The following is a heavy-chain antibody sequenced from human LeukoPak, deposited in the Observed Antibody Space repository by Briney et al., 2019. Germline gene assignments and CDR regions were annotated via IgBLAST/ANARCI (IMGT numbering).Heavy chain of an antibody. CDR2: IYYSGST. V-gene: IGHV4-39*01. D-gene: IGHD2-21*01. Sequence: RASETLSLTCTVSGGSISGSDYYWGWIRQPPGKGLEWIGSIYYSGSTYYNPSLKSRVTISVDPSKNQSSLKLSSVTAADTAVYYCARHPALVMPDHWGQGTLVTVSS. CDR3: ARHPALVMPDH. J-gene: IGHJ4*02. CDR1: GGSISGSDYY.